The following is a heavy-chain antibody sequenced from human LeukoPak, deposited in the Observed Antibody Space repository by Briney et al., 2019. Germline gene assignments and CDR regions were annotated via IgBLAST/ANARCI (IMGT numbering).Heavy chain of an antibody. CDR2: IYYDGSEK. Sequence: GGSLRLSCAASGFTFGNYGIHWVRQAPGKGLEWVAVIYYDGSEKYYADSVKGRFTLSRDNSENTVYLQMNSLRAEDTAVYYCARVSGYGDYSYYFDYWGQGTLVTVSS. D-gene: IGHD4-17*01. CDR3: ARVSGYGDYSYYFDY. J-gene: IGHJ4*02. CDR1: GFTFGNYG. V-gene: IGHV3-33*01.